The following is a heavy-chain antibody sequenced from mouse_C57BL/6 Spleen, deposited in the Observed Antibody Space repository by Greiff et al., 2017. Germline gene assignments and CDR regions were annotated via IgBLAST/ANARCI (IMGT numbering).Heavy chain of an antibody. Sequence: EVQRVESGPELVKPGASVKISCKASGYSFTDYNMNWVKQSNGKSLEWIGVINPNYGTTSYNQKFKGKATLTVDQSSSTAYMQLNSLTSEDSAVYYCARSDYYGSSYALLDYWGQGTTLTVSS. CDR3: ARSDYYGSSYALLDY. D-gene: IGHD1-1*01. CDR2: INPNYGTT. J-gene: IGHJ2*01. CDR1: GYSFTDYN. V-gene: IGHV1-39*01.